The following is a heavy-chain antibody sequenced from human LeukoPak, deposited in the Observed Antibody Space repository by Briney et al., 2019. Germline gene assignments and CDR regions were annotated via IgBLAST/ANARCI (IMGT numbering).Heavy chain of an antibody. D-gene: IGHD6-19*01. V-gene: IGHV4-34*01. CDR2: INHSGST. CDR3: ARGRGAVAAY. CDR1: GGSFSGYY. J-gene: IGHJ4*02. Sequence: SETLSLTCAVYGGSFSGYYWSWIRQPPGKGLEWIGEINHSGSTNYNPSLKSRVTISVDTSKNQLSLKLSSVTAADTAVYYCARGRGAVAAYWGQGTLVTVSS.